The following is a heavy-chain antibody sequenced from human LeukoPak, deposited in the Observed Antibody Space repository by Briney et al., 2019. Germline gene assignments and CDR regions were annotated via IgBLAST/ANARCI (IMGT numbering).Heavy chain of an antibody. Sequence: PSETLSLTCTVSGGSISSYYWSWIRQPPGKGLEWIGYIYYSGSTNYNPSLKSRVTISVDTSKNQFPLKLTSVTAADTAVYYCAGTTEGGYTYGYFYYYYMDVWGKGTTVTISS. D-gene: IGHD5-18*01. CDR3: AGTTEGGYTYGYFYYYYMDV. V-gene: IGHV4-59*01. J-gene: IGHJ6*03. CDR2: IYYSGST. CDR1: GGSISSYY.